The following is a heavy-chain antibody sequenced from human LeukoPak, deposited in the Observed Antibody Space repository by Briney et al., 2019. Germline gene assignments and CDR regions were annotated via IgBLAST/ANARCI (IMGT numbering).Heavy chain of an antibody. J-gene: IGHJ4*02. CDR2: IKQDGSEK. D-gene: IGHD3-10*01. Sequence: GGSLRLSCAASGFTFSSYWMSWVRQAPGKGLEWVANIKQDGSEKYYVDSVMGRFTISRDNAKNSLYLQMNSLRAEDTAVYYCARDLGVLWFGESNPFDYWGQGTLVTVSS. CDR3: ARDLGVLWFGESNPFDY. CDR1: GFTFSSYW. V-gene: IGHV3-7*01.